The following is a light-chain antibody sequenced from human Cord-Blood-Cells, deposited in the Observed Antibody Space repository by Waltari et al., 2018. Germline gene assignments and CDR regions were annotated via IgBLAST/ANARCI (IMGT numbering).Light chain of an antibody. CDR3: SSYAGSNNV. J-gene: IGLJ1*01. CDR2: DVC. CDR1: SSDVGGYNY. Sequence: QSALTQPPSASGSPVQSGTISCTATSSDVGGYNYVSWYHQHPGKAPKLMIYDVCKRPSGVPDRFSGAKSANTASLPVSGLQAEYEAYYYCSSYAGSNNVFGTGTKVTVL. V-gene: IGLV2-8*01.